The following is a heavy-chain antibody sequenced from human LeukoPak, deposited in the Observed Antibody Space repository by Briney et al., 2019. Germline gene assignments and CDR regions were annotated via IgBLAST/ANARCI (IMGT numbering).Heavy chain of an antibody. D-gene: IGHD1-26*01. V-gene: IGHV3-7*01. J-gene: IGHJ5*02. CDR1: GFTFSRYW. CDR3: ARTARELDP. CDR2: IKQDGSEK. Sequence: GGSLRLSCAASGFTFSRYWMSWVRQAPGKGLEWVADIKQDGSEKYYVDSVKGRFPISRDNAKNSLYLQMNSLRAEDTAVYSCARTARELDPWGQGTLVTVSS.